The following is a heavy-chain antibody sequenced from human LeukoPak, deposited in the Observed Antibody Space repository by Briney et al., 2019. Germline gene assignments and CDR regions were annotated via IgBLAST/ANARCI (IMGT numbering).Heavy chain of an antibody. J-gene: IGHJ5*02. V-gene: IGHV3-30*02. CDR1: GFTFSRYG. D-gene: IGHD1-26*01. CDR2: IWYDGSNK. Sequence: GGSLRLSCAPSGFTFSRYGMHWVRQAPGKGLEWVAIIWYDGSNKYYADSVKGRFTISRDNSKNTLYLQMNSLRAEDTAVYYCAREGRKWELLSNWFDPWGQGTLVTVSS. CDR3: AREGRKWELLSNWFDP.